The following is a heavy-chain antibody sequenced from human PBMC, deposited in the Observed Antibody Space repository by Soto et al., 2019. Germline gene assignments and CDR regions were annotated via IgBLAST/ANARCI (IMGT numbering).Heavy chain of an antibody. D-gene: IGHD2-15*01. CDR1: GGTFSSYA. J-gene: IGHJ6*02. V-gene: IGHV1-69*12. CDR2: IIPIFGTA. Sequence: QVQLVQSGAEVKKPGSSVKVSCKASGGTFSSYAISWVRQAPGQGLEWMGGIIPIFGTANYAQKFQGRVTITADESTXTAXMXPSSLRSEDTAVYYCARALGDCSGGSCYPYYYGMDVWGQGTTVTVSS. CDR3: ARALGDCSGGSCYPYYYGMDV.